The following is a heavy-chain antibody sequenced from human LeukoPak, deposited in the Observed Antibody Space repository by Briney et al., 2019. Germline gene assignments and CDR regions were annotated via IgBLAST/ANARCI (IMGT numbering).Heavy chain of an antibody. V-gene: IGHV5-51*01. J-gene: IGHJ5*02. CDR1: GYSFTSYW. Sequence: GESLKISCKGSGYSFTSYWIGWGRQTPGKGLEWMGIIYPGDSDTRYSPSFQGQVTISADKSISTAYLQWSSLKASDTAMYYCARRPYCSGGSCRSPNNWFDPWGQGTLVTVSS. CDR3: ARRPYCSGGSCRSPNNWFDP. CDR2: IYPGDSDT. D-gene: IGHD2-15*01.